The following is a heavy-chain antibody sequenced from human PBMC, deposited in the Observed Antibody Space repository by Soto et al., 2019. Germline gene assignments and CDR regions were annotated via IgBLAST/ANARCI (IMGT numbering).Heavy chain of an antibody. Sequence: EVQLLESGGGLVQPGGSLRLSCAASGFTFSSYAMSWVRQAPGKGLEWVSAISGSGGSTYYADSVKGRFTISRDNTKNTLYLKLNGLRADDTAVYYCANRPPAVGGTVYRPAPFDPWGQGTLVTVSS. CDR2: ISGSGGST. J-gene: IGHJ5*02. CDR3: ANRPPAVGGTVYRPAPFDP. D-gene: IGHD6-19*01. V-gene: IGHV3-23*01. CDR1: GFTFSSYA.